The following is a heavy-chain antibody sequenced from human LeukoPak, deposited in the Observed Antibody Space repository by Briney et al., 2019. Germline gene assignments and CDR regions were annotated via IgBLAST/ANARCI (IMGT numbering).Heavy chain of an antibody. J-gene: IGHJ2*01. CDR2: IYTSGST. CDR3: ARAPYYDYVWGSYRPPWHFDL. D-gene: IGHD3-16*02. CDR1: GGSISSYY. Sequence: SETLSLTCTVSGGSISSYYWSWIRQPAGKGLEWIGRIYTSGSTNYNPSLKSRVTMSVDTSKNQFSLKLSSVTAADTAVYYCARAPYYDYVWGSYRPPWHFDLWGRGTLVTVSS. V-gene: IGHV4-4*07.